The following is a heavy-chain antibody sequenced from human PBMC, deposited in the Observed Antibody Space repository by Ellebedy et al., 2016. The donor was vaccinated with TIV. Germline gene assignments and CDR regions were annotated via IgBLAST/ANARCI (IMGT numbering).Heavy chain of an antibody. CDR1: GFNFAGHA. CDR2: IYSGNDT. CDR3: VRERFPLPT. D-gene: IGHD3-16*01. Sequence: GESLKISCAASGFNFAGHAMKWVRLAPGKGLDWVSVIYSGNDTHYADSVKGRFTISRDIFKNSVFLQMDRLRAEDTALYYCVRERFPLPTWGQGTLVTVSS. J-gene: IGHJ5*02. V-gene: IGHV3-66*01.